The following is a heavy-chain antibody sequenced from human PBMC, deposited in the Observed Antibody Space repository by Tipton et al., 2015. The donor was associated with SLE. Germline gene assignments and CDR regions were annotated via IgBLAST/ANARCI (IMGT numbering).Heavy chain of an antibody. Sequence: TLSLTCTVSGGSISSDDYYWNWIRQPPGKGLEWIGYIYYSGSTYYNPSLKSRVTISVDTSKNQFSLKLSSVTAADTAVYYCARARGRYSYGYDAFDIWGQGTMVTVSS. CDR3: ARARGRYSYGYDAFDI. CDR2: IYYSGST. J-gene: IGHJ3*02. D-gene: IGHD5-18*01. CDR1: GGSISSDDYY. V-gene: IGHV4-30-4*01.